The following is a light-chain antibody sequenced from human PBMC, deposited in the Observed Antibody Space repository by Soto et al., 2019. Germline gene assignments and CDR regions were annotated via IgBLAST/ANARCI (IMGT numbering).Light chain of an antibody. CDR1: QMIARW. V-gene: IGKV1-5*01. J-gene: IGKJ2*01. Sequence: IQMTQSPSTLSASVGDTVTLTCRSSQMIARWLAWYQQKPGTAPRLIIYDATSLQSGVPSRFSASASGTDFTLTISSLHPDDFATYYCLQYNTFPHTFGQGIKLEI. CDR3: LQYNTFPHT. CDR2: DAT.